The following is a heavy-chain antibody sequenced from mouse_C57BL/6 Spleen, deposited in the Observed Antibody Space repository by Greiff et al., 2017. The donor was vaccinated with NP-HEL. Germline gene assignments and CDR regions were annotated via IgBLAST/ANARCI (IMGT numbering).Heavy chain of an antibody. CDR2: IYPGDGDT. CDR1: GYAFSSSW. D-gene: IGHD2-4*01. V-gene: IGHV1-82*01. CDR3: ARSDDYDGWFAY. Sequence: VQLQQSGPELVKPGASVKISCKASGYAFSSSWMNWVKQRPGKGLEWIGRIYPGDGDTNYNGKFKGKATLTADKSSSTAYMQLSSLTSEDSAVYFWARSDDYDGWFAYWGQGTLVTVSA. J-gene: IGHJ3*01.